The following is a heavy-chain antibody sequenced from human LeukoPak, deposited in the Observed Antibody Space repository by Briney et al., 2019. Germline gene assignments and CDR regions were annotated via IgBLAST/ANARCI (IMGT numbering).Heavy chain of an antibody. CDR2: IGRAGSTK. CDR1: GFTFSISG. Sequence: GGSLRLSCAASGFTFSISGMHWVRQAPGEGLEWVAFIGRAGSTKYYADSVKGRFTISGDSSYNTAYLQMNSLGAEDTAIYYCATADYYGSGRGGVSPPDHWGQGTLVTVSS. CDR3: ATADYYGSGRGGVSPPDH. V-gene: IGHV3-30*02. D-gene: IGHD3-10*01. J-gene: IGHJ4*02.